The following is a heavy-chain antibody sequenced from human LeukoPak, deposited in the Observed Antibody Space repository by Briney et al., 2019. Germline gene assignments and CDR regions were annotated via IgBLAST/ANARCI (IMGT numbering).Heavy chain of an antibody. Sequence: ASVEVSCKASGYTFTGYYMHWVRQAPGQGLEWMGLINPTGGSTGYAQKFQGRVTMTRDMSTSTDYMELSSLRSEDTAIYYCARDNSVEDNAWWFDPWGQGTLVTVSS. J-gene: IGHJ5*02. V-gene: IGHV1-46*01. CDR1: GYTFTGYY. D-gene: IGHD4-23*01. CDR3: ARDNSVEDNAWWFDP. CDR2: INPTGGST.